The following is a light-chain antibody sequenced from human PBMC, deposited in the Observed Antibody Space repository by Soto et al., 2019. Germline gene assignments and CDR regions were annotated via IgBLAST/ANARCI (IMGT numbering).Light chain of an antibody. CDR3: AVFDARLNGHV. CDR1: SSNMGSNT. Sequence: QSVLTQPPSASGTPGQRVTIPCYGSSSNMGSNTVHWFQQFPGTAPKLLIYTNDQRPSGVPDRFTGSNSGTSASLTISGLRLEDEADYYCAVFDARLNGHVFGTGTKLTVL. J-gene: IGLJ1*01. CDR2: TND. V-gene: IGLV1-44*01.